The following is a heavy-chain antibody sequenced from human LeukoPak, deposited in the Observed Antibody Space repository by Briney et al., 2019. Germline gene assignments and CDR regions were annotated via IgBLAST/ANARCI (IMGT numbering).Heavy chain of an antibody. Sequence: PSETLSLTCAVYGGSFSGYYWSWIRQPPGKGLEWVSSISSSSSYIYYADSVKGRFTISRDNARDSLYLQMNSLRAEDTAVYYCARVDYDILTGYQTTLDYWGQGTLVTVSS. CDR3: ARVDYDILTGYQTTLDY. V-gene: IGHV3-21*01. CDR1: GGSFSGYY. J-gene: IGHJ4*02. D-gene: IGHD3-9*01. CDR2: ISSSSSYI.